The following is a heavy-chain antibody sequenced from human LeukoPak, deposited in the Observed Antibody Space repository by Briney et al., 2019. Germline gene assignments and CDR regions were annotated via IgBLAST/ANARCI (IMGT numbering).Heavy chain of an antibody. V-gene: IGHV3-7*01. Sequence: PGGSLRLSCEASGFSFSTSWMTWVRQAPGKGLQWVASIGLDGIDTRYADFVKGRFAVSRDNAKRSLYLQMCCLTVDDTAVYYCARDGNAGNDFDYWGQGTLVTVSS. CDR3: ARDGNAGNDFDY. J-gene: IGHJ4*02. CDR1: GFSFSTSW. CDR2: IGLDGIDT. D-gene: IGHD1-1*01.